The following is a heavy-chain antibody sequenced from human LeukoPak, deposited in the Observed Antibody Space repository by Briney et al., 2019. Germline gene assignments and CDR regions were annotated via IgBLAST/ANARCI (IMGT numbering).Heavy chain of an antibody. CDR1: GGTFSSYA. CDR2: IIPILGIA. V-gene: IGHV1-69*04. Sequence: GASVKVPCKASGGTFSSYAISWVRQAPGQGLEWMGRIIPILGIANYAQKFQGRVTITADKSTSTAYMELSSLRSEDTAVYYCAREVITGSGDDAFDIWGQGTMVTVSS. J-gene: IGHJ3*02. D-gene: IGHD1-20*01. CDR3: AREVITGSGDDAFDI.